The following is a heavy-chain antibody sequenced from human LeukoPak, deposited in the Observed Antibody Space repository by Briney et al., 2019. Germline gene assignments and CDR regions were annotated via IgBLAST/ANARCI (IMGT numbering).Heavy chain of an antibody. CDR1: GFTFDDFG. J-gene: IGHJ4*02. CDR3: ARDIEAAGLFFDY. CDR2: IKYDGSGK. Sequence: PGGSLRLSCAASGFTFDDFGMTWVRQAPGKGLEWVANIKYDGSGKYYVDSVRGRFTISRDNAKNSLYLQMNSLRAEDTAVYYCARDIEAAGLFFDYWGQGTLVTVSS. V-gene: IGHV3-7*01. D-gene: IGHD6-13*01.